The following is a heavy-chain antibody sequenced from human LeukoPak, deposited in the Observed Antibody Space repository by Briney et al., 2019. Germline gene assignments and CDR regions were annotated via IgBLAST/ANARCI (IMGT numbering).Heavy chain of an antibody. J-gene: IGHJ3*02. D-gene: IGHD3-22*01. CDR1: GYTFTGYY. V-gene: IGHV1-2*02. CDR2: INPNSGGT. CDR3: ARGLYDSSGPPQALDI. Sequence: ASVKVSCKASGYTFTGYYMHWVRQAPGQGLEWMGWINPNSGGTNYAQKFQGRVTMTRDTSISTAYMELSRLRSDDTAVYYCARGLYDSSGPPQALDIWGQGTMVTVSS.